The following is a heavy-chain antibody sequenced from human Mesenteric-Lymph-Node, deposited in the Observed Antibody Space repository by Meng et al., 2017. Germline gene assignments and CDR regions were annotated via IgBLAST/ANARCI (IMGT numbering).Heavy chain of an antibody. CDR1: GFTFSSYG. CDR2: IWYDGSNK. V-gene: IGHV3-33*01. Sequence: LSLTCAASGFTFSSYGMHWVRQAPGKGLEWVAVIWYDGSNKYYADSVKGRFTISRDNSKHTLYLQMNSLRAEDTAVYYCATFAAAGTIFDYWGQGTLVTVSS. J-gene: IGHJ4*02. CDR3: ATFAAAGTIFDY. D-gene: IGHD6-13*01.